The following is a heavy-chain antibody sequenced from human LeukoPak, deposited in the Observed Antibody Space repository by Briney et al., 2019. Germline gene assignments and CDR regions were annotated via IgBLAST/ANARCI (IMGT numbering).Heavy chain of an antibody. V-gene: IGHV1-2*06. D-gene: IGHD3-22*01. Sequence: GASVKVSCKASGYTFTGYYMHGVRQAPGQGLEWMGRINPNRGGTNYAQKFQGRVTMTRDTSISTAYMELSRLRSDDTAVYYCARDPYYYDSSGYYQNYYYYMDVWGKGTTVTVSS. J-gene: IGHJ6*03. CDR3: ARDPYYYDSSGYYQNYYYYMDV. CDR2: INPNRGGT. CDR1: GYTFTGYY.